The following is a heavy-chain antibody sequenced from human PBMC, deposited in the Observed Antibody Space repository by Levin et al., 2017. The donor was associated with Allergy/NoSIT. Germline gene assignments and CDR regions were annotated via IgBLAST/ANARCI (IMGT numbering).Heavy chain of an antibody. CDR2: IIPIFGTP. J-gene: IGHJ6*03. V-gene: IGHV1-69*01. D-gene: IGHD6-6*01. Sequence: PGESLKISCKASGGTFNNFAISWMRQAPGQGLEWLGGIIPIFGTPNYAPKFQGRVTVTADDSTSTSYMTLRSLTPDDTAVYYCATNILAARNNYYYYYYMDVWGKGTTVTVSS. CDR1: GGTFNNFA. CDR3: ATNILAARNNYYYYYYMDV.